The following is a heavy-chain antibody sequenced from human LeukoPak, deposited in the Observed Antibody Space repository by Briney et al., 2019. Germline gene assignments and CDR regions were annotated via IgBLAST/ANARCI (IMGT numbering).Heavy chain of an antibody. J-gene: IGHJ4*02. Sequence: ASVKVSCKASGYTFTGYYMHWVRQAPGQGLEWMGWINPNSGGTNYAQKFQGRVTMTRDTSISTAYMELSRLRSDDTAVYYCARVMVRGVINLTGCDQWGQGTRVTVSS. CDR2: INPNSGGT. D-gene: IGHD3-10*01. CDR3: ARVMVRGVINLTGCDQ. CDR1: GYTFTGYY. V-gene: IGHV1-2*02.